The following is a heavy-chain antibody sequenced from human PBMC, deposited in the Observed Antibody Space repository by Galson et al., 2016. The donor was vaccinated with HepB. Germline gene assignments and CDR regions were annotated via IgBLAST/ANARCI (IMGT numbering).Heavy chain of an antibody. CDR1: GLMYTHYA. Sequence: SLRLSCAVSGLMYTHYAMNWVRQAPGKGLEWVSIIDDSADHIYYAESVKGRFTISRDKATNTLYLQMNSLRAEDTALYYCARDRGYRALDLWGQGTTVTVSS. CDR2: IDDSADHI. V-gene: IGHV3-23*01. D-gene: IGHD3-10*01. CDR3: ARDRGYRALDL. J-gene: IGHJ3*01.